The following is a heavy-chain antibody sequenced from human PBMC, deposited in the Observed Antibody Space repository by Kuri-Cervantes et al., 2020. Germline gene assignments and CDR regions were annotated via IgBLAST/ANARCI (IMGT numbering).Heavy chain of an antibody. CDR3: ARDRCSSTSCYYYYYDMDV. CDR2: ISAYNGNT. CDR1: GYTFTSYG. V-gene: IGHV1-18*01. Sequence: ASVKVSCKASGYTFTSYGISWVRQAPGQGLEWMGWISAYNGNTNYAQKLQGRVTMTTDTSTSTAYMELRSLRSDDTAVYYCARDRCSSTSCYYYYYDMDVWGQGTTVTVSS. J-gene: IGHJ6*02. D-gene: IGHD2-2*01.